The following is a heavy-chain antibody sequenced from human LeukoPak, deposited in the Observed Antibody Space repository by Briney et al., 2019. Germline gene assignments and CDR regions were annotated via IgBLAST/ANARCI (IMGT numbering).Heavy chain of an antibody. CDR2: TYTSGST. J-gene: IGHJ3*02. CDR1: GGSISSYY. CDR3: AGACSSTSCYAGVAFDI. D-gene: IGHD2-2*01. Sequence: SETLSLTCTVSGGSISSYYWSWIRQPAGKGLEWIGRTYTSGSTNYNPSLKSRVTMSVDTSKNQFSLKLSSVTAADTAVYYCAGACSSTSCYAGVAFDIWGQGTMVTVSS. V-gene: IGHV4-4*07.